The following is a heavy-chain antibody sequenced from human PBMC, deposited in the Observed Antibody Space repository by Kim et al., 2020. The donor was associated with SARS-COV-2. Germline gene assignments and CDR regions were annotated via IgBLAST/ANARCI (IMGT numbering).Heavy chain of an antibody. Sequence: GGSLRLSCAASGFTFSAYSMNWVRQAPGKGLEWVSSISSSSSYIDYADSVKGRFTISRDNAKNSLYLQMNSLRAEDTAVYYCARETRVLEWSLSYFDHWG. J-gene: IGHJ4*01. V-gene: IGHV3-21*01. D-gene: IGHD3-3*01. CDR1: GFTFSAYS. CDR2: ISSSSSYI. CDR3: ARETRVLEWSLSYFDH.